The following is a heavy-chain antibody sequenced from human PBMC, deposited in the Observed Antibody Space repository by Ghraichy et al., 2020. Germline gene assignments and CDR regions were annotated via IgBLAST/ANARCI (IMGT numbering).Heavy chain of an antibody. CDR1: GGSISSSSYY. V-gene: IGHV4-39*01. Sequence: SQTLSLTCTVSGGSISSSSYYWGWIRQPPGKGLEWIGSIYYSGSTNYNPSLKSRVTISVDTSKNQFSLKLSSVTAADTAVYYCARRGYSYGSYLDHWGQGTLVTVSS. CDR2: IYYSGST. D-gene: IGHD5-18*01. J-gene: IGHJ5*02. CDR3: ARRGYSYGSYLDH.